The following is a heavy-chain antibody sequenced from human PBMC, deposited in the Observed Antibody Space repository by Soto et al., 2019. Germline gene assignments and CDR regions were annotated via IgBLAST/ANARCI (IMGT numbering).Heavy chain of an antibody. Sequence: QVQLQESGPGLVKPSQTLSLTCTVSGGSISSGGYYWIWIRQHPGKGLEWIGYIYYSGSTYYNPSLKGRVTISVDTSKNQFSLKLSSVTAADTAVYYCARDEFLAAGRNYYYYYGMDVWGQGTTVTFSS. V-gene: IGHV4-31*03. CDR3: ARDEFLAAGRNYYYYYGMDV. CDR2: IYYSGST. J-gene: IGHJ6*02. D-gene: IGHD6-13*01. CDR1: GGSISSGGYY.